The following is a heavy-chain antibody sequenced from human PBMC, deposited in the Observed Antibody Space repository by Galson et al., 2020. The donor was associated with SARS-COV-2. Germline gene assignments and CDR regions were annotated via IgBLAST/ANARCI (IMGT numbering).Heavy chain of an antibody. CDR3: ARDHYGDPGYWYFDL. CDR2: IYTSGST. J-gene: IGHJ2*01. D-gene: IGHD4-17*01. CDR1: GGSISSGSYY. Sequence: SETLSLTCTVSGGSISSGSYYWSWIRQPAGKGLEWIGRIYTSGSTNYNPSLKSRVTISVDTSKNQFSLKLSSVTAADTAVYYCARDHYGDPGYWYFDLWGRGTLVTVSS. V-gene: IGHV4-61*02.